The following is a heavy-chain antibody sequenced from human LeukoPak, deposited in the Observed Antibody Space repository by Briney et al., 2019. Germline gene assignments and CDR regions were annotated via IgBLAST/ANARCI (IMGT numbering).Heavy chain of an antibody. CDR1: GVTFSSYA. D-gene: IGHD5-18*01. J-gene: IGHJ4*02. Sequence: SVKVSCKASGVTFSSYAISWVRQAPGQGLEWMGGIIPIFGTANYGQKFQGRVTITADESTSTAYMELSSLRSEDTAVYYCARDLNRLDTGYFDYWGQGTLVTVSS. CDR3: ARDLNRLDTGYFDY. V-gene: IGHV1-69*13. CDR2: IIPIFGTA.